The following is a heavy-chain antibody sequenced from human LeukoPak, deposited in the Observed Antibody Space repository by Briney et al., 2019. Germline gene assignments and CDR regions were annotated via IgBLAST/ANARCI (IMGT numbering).Heavy chain of an antibody. V-gene: IGHV1-69*13. D-gene: IGHD6-13*01. CDR3: ARVAAAGTDYYYYYYMDV. CDR2: IIPIFGTA. CDR1: GYTFTSYA. Sequence: SVKVSCKASGYTFTSYAMNWVRQAPGQGLEWMGGIIPIFGTANYAQKFQGRVTITADESTSTAYMELSSLRSEDTAVYYCARVAAAGTDYYYYYYMDVWGKGTTVTVSS. J-gene: IGHJ6*03.